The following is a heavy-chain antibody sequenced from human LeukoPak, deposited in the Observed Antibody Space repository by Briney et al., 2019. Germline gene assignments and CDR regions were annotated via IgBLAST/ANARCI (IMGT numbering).Heavy chain of an antibody. CDR2: IYYSGST. CDR1: GGSISSYY. J-gene: IGHJ4*02. Sequence: SETLSLTCTVSGGSISSYYWSWLRQPPGKGLEWIGYIYYSGSTNYNPSLKRRVTISVDTSKNQFSLKLSSVTAADTAVYYCARGSYDSSGYLIDYWGQGTLVTVSS. V-gene: IGHV4-59*12. D-gene: IGHD3-22*01. CDR3: ARGSYDSSGYLIDY.